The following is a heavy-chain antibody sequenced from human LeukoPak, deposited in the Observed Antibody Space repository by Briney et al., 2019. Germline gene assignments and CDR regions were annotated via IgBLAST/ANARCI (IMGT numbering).Heavy chain of an antibody. CDR3: ASPHCSSTSCPGAFDI. V-gene: IGHV4-39*01. J-gene: IGHJ3*02. Sequence: SETLSLTCTVSGGSISSSLNYWGWIRQPPGKGLEWIATIFYSGTAYYNSSLKSRVTISVDTSKNQFSLKLSSVTAADTAVYYCASPHCSSTSCPGAFDIWGQGTMVTVSS. D-gene: IGHD2-2*01. CDR1: GGSISSSLNY. CDR2: IFYSGTA.